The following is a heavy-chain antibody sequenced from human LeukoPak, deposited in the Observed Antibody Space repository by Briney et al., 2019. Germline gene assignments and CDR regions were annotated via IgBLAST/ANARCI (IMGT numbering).Heavy chain of an antibody. CDR3: ASDPFVADSSSSPFDY. J-gene: IGHJ4*02. V-gene: IGHV3-23*01. D-gene: IGHD6-6*01. Sequence: GGSLRLSCAASGFTFSSYAMSWVRQAPGKGLEWVSAISGSGGSTYYADSVKGRFTIYRDNSKNTLYLQMNSLRAEDTAVYHCASDPFVADSSSSPFDYWGQGTLVTVSS. CDR1: GFTFSSYA. CDR2: ISGSGGST.